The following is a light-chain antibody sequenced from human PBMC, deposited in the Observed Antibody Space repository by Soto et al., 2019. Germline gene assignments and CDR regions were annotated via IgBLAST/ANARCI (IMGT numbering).Light chain of an antibody. CDR2: EVN. Sequence: QSALTQPPSASGSPGQSVTISCTGTGSDVGGYNYVSWYQQHPGKAPQLMIYEVNKRPSGVPGRFSGSKSGNTASLTVSGLQAEDEGDYYCSSYAGRKYAVFGGGTQLTVL. V-gene: IGLV2-8*01. J-gene: IGLJ7*01. CDR1: GSDVGGYNY. CDR3: SSYAGRKYAV.